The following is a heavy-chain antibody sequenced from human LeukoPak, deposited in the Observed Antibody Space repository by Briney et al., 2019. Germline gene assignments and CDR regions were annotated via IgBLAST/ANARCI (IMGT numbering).Heavy chain of an antibody. CDR3: ARDATDFWSGHSSYYFDY. Sequence: GGSLRLSCAASGFTFSSYGMHWVRQAPGKGLEWVAVISYDGSNKYYADSVKGRFTISRDNSKNTLYLQMNSLRAEDTAVYYCARDATDFWSGHSSYYFDYWGQGTLVTVSS. CDR1: GFTFSSYG. V-gene: IGHV3-30*19. CDR2: ISYDGSNK. D-gene: IGHD3-3*01. J-gene: IGHJ4*02.